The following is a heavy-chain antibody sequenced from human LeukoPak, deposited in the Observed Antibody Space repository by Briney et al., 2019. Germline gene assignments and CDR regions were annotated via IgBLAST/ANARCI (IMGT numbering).Heavy chain of an antibody. CDR3: ATQIVGATGWFDP. CDR1: GGSISSSSYY. V-gene: IGHV4-39*07. Sequence: PSETLSLTCTVSGGSISSSSYYWGWIRQPPGKGLEWIGSIYYSGSTYYNPSLKSRVTISVDTSKNQFSLKRSSVTAADTAVYYCATQIVGATGWFDPWGQGTLVTVSS. CDR2: IYYSGST. J-gene: IGHJ5*02. D-gene: IGHD1-26*01.